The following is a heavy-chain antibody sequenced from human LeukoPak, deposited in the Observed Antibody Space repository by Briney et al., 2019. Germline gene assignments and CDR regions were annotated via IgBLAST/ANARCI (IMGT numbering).Heavy chain of an antibody. V-gene: IGHV1-69*06. CDR3: ARDVHSNLIYYYYHYMDV. CDR1: GGTFSSYA. J-gene: IGHJ6*03. Sequence: ASVKVSCKASGGTFSSYAISWVRQAPGQGLEWMGGIIPIFGTANYAQKFQGRVTITADKSTSTAYMELSRLRSDDTAVYYCARDVHSNLIYYYYHYMDVWGKGTTVTVSS. CDR2: IIPIFGTA. D-gene: IGHD4-11*01.